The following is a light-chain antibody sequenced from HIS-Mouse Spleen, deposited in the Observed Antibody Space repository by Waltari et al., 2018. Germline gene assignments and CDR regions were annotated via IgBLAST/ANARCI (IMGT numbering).Light chain of an antibody. Sequence: EIVLTQSPGTLSLSPGERATLYCRASQSVSSSYLAWYQQKPGQSPRLLSYGASSRATGIPDRFSGSGSGTDFTLLISRLEPEDFAVYYCQQYGSSPPWTFGQGTKVEIK. J-gene: IGKJ1*01. V-gene: IGKV3-20*01. CDR2: GAS. CDR3: QQYGSSPPWT. CDR1: QSVSSSY.